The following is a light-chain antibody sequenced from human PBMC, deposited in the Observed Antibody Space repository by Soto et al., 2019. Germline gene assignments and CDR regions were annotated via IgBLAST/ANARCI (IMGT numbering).Light chain of an antibody. V-gene: IGLV1-40*01. CDR2: GDS. CDR1: GSNIGAGYD. CDR3: QSYDSTLDTRYV. Sequence: QSVLTQPPSVSGAPGQRVTISCTGSGSNIGAGYDVHWYQHRPGTAPKLLVFGDSHRPSGVPDRFSGSKSGTSASLAITGLLAEDEGDYYCQSYDSTLDTRYVFGTGTKVTVL. J-gene: IGLJ1*01.